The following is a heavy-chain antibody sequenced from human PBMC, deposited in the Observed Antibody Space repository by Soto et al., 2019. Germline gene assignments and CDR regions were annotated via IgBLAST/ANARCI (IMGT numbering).Heavy chain of an antibody. V-gene: IGHV4-34*01. J-gene: IGHJ4*02. D-gene: IGHD5-18*01. Sequence: SETLSLTCAVYGGSFSGYYWSWIRQPPGKGLEWIGEINHSGSTNYNPSLKSRVTISVDTSKNQFSLKLSSVTAADTAVYYCARGLDGYGYWGQGTLVTVS. CDR2: INHSGST. CDR1: GGSFSGYY. CDR3: ARGLDGYGY.